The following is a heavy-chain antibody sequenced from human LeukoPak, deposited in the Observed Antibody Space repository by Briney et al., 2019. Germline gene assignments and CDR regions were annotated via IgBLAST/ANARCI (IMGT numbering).Heavy chain of an antibody. CDR3: AKGHSDFGTGFDL. CDR1: GFRFSDFA. CDR2: ISGSGGRT. J-gene: IGHJ4*02. Sequence: GSLRLSCAASGFRFSDFALSWVRQAPGKGLECVSVISGSGGRTYFAESVKARFTISRDNSENTLYLQMNSLTADDTAVYYCAKGHSDFGTGFDLWGQGTLVTVS. V-gene: IGHV3-23*01. D-gene: IGHD4-17*01.